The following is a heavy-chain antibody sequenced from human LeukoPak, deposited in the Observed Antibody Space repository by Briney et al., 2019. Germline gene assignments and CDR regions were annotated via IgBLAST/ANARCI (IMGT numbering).Heavy chain of an antibody. V-gene: IGHV4-34*01. CDR3: ARDLEGNLNNGYSYGMFDY. D-gene: IGHD5-18*01. J-gene: IGHJ4*02. Sequence: SETLSLTCAVYGGSFSGYYWSWIRQPPGKGLEWIGEINHSGSTNYNPSLKSRVTISVDTSKNQFSLKLSSVTAADTAVYYCARDLEGNLNNGYSYGMFDYWGQGTLVTVSS. CDR2: INHSGST. CDR1: GGSFSGYY.